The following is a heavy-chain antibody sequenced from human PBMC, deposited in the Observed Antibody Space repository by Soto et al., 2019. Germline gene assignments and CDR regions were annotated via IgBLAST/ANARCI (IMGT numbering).Heavy chain of an antibody. V-gene: IGHV4-31*03. Sequence: SETLSLTCTVSDGSISSSSYYWGWIRQPPGRGLEWIGYIYYSGSTYYNPSLRSRVTISTDTSKNQFSLKLSSVTVADTAVYYCARSSVAGAGYFQHWGQGTQVTVSS. J-gene: IGHJ1*01. CDR3: ARSSVAGAGYFQH. CDR2: IYYSGST. D-gene: IGHD6-19*01. CDR1: DGSISSSSYY.